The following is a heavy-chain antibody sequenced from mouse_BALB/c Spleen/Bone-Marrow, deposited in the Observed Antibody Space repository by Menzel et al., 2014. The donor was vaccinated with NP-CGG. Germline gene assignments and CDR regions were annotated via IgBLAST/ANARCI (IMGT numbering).Heavy chain of an antibody. V-gene: IGHV1S81*02. CDR3: TRRSLLSDYYSMDY. D-gene: IGHD2-10*01. Sequence: QVQLQQSGAELVKPGASVKLSCKASGYTFTSYYLYWVKQRPGQGLEWIGEINPSNGGTNFNERFKSKASLTVGKSSSTAYMQLNSLTSEDSAVYYCTRRSLLSDYYSMDYWGQGTSVTVSS. CDR2: INPSNGGT. J-gene: IGHJ4*01. CDR1: GYTFTSYY.